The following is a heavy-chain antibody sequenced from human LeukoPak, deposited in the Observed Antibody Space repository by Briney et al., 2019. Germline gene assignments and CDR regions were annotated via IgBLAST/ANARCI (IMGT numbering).Heavy chain of an antibody. D-gene: IGHD6-19*01. V-gene: IGHV1-69*04. CDR1: GGTFSSYA. Sequence: SVKVSCKASGGTFSSYAISWVRQAPGQGLEWMGRIIPILGIANYAQKFQGRVTITADKSTSTAYMELSSLRSEDTAVYYCARDHPALGIAVDGTGNDYWGQGTLVTVSS. J-gene: IGHJ4*02. CDR2: IIPILGIA. CDR3: ARDHPALGIAVDGTGNDY.